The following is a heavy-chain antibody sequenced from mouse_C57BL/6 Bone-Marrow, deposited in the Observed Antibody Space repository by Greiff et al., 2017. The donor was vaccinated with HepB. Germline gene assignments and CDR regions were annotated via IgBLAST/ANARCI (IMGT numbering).Heavy chain of an antibody. V-gene: IGHV5-4*01. D-gene: IGHD1-1*01. CDR1: GFTFSSYA. CDR3: AREGYGSSPAWFAY. J-gene: IGHJ3*01. Sequence: DVHLVESGGGLVKPGGSLKLSCAASGFTFSSYAMSWVRQTPEKRLEWVATISDGGSYTYYPDNVKGRFTISRDNAKNNLYLQMSHLKSEDTAMYYCAREGYGSSPAWFAYWGQETLVTVSA. CDR2: ISDGGSYT.